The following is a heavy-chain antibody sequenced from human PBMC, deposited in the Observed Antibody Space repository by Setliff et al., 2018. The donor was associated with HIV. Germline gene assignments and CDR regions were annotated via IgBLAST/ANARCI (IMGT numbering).Heavy chain of an antibody. CDR1: DDPISSNY. CDR2: IYTGGRT. V-gene: IGHV4-4*07. Sequence: SETLSLTCTVSDDPISSNYWGWIRQSAGKGLEWVGRIYTGGRTNYNPSLKGRVTMSVDTSKNQFSLNLSSVTAADTAVYYCARLYYYGSGNYNDAFDIWGQGTMVTVSS. D-gene: IGHD3-10*01. CDR3: ARLYYYGSGNYNDAFDI. J-gene: IGHJ3*02.